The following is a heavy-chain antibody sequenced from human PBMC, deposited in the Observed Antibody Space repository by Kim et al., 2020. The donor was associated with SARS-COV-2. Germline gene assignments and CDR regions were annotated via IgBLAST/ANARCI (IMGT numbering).Heavy chain of an antibody. CDR2: IYSGGSST. CDR3: AKGGLYYYDSSGEFDY. CDR1: GFTFSSYA. J-gene: IGHJ4*02. V-gene: IGHV3-23*03. Sequence: GGSLRLSCAASGFTFSSYAMSWVRQAPGKGLEWVSVIYSGGSSTYYADSVKGRFTISRDNSKNTLYLQMNSLRAEDTAVYYCAKGGLYYYDSSGEFDYWGQGTLVTVSS. D-gene: IGHD3-22*01.